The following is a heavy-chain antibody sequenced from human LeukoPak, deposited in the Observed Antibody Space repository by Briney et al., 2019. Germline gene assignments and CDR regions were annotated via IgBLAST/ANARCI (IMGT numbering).Heavy chain of an antibody. CDR2: IKQDGSEK. CDR3: AREEDAFDI. Sequence: GGSLRLSCAASEFTFSDFYMSWVRQAPGKGLEWVANIKQDGSEKYYVDSVKGRFTISRDNAKNSLYLQMNSLRAEDTAVYYCAREEDAFDIWGQGTMVTVSS. V-gene: IGHV3-7*03. CDR1: EFTFSDFY. J-gene: IGHJ3*02.